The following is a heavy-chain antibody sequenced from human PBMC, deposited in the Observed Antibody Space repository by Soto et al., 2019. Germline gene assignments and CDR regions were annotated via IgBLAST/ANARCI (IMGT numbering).Heavy chain of an antibody. J-gene: IGHJ4*02. V-gene: IGHV3-74*01. CDR3: ARQFFQEDGGN. Sequence: GGSLRLSCAASGFSFSGAWMHWVRQPPGKGLVWVSRISPDGSTTSYADSVKGRFTISRDNAKNTLYLQMNSLGAEDTAVYYCARQFFQEDGGNWGQGTLVTVSS. CDR1: GFSFSGAW. D-gene: IGHD4-17*01. CDR2: ISPDGSTT.